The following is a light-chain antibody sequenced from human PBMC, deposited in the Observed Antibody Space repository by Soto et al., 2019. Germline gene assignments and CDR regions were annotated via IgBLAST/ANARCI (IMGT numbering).Light chain of an antibody. V-gene: IGKV3-20*01. CDR2: DAS. CDR1: QSVNNF. CDR3: QHYGSSPET. Sequence: EVVLTQSPATLSLSPGDRATLSCRASQSVNNFLAWYQQKPGQTPRLLIYDASKRATGIPGRFSGSGSGTDFTLTISRLEPEDFAVYYCQHYGSSPETFGQGTKVDIK. J-gene: IGKJ1*01.